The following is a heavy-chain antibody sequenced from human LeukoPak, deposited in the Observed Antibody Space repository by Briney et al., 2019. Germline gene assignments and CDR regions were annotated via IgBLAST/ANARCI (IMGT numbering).Heavy chain of an antibody. CDR2: SYYSGNT. J-gene: IGHJ4*02. V-gene: IGHV4-38-2*01. CDR3: ASGLWLPNFAY. Sequence: GSLRLSCAVSGFTFSGHWMFWIRQPPGKGLEWIGSSYYSGNTYYNPSLTSRVTISVDTPKNQISLKLSSVTAADTAVYYCASGLWLPNFAYWGQGTLVTVSS. D-gene: IGHD3/OR15-3a*01. CDR1: GFTFSGHW.